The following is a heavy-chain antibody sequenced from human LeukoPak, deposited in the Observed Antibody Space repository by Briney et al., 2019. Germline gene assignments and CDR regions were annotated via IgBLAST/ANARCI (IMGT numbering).Heavy chain of an antibody. CDR3: ARGLLDVPGRYITGMDV. Sequence: ASVKVSCKASGYTFTSYYLHWVRQAPGQGLEWMGIINPSGGSTSYAQKFQGRVTMTRDTSTSTVYMELSSLRSEDTAVYYCARGLLDVPGRYITGMDVWGQGTTVTVSS. CDR2: INPSGGST. CDR1: GYTFTSYY. V-gene: IGHV1-46*01. J-gene: IGHJ6*02. D-gene: IGHD1-26*01.